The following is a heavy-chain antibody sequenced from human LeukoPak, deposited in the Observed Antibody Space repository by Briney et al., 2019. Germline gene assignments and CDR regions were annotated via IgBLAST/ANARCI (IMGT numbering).Heavy chain of an antibody. CDR2: IWYDGSNK. V-gene: IGHV3-33*06. D-gene: IGHD1-7*01. CDR1: GFTFSSYG. Sequence: GGSLRLSCAASGFTFSSYGMHWVRQAPGKGLEWVAVIWYDGSNKYYADSVKGRFTISRDNSKSTLYLQMNSLRAEDTAVYYCAKERLELRSLDYWGQGTLVTVSS. CDR3: AKERLELRSLDY. J-gene: IGHJ4*02.